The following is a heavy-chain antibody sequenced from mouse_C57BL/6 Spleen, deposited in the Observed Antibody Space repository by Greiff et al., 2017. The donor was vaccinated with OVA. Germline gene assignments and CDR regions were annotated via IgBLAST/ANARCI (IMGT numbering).Heavy chain of an antibody. D-gene: IGHD1-1*01. CDR1: GYAFSSSW. J-gene: IGHJ2*01. V-gene: IGHV1-82*01. Sequence: VQLQQSGPELVKPGASVKISCKASGYAFSSSWMNWVKRRPGKGLEWIGRIYPGDGDTNYNGKFKGKATLTADKSSSTAYMQLSSLTSEDSAVYFCARSEDYYGNYFDYWGQGTTLTVSS. CDR2: IYPGDGDT. CDR3: ARSEDYYGNYFDY.